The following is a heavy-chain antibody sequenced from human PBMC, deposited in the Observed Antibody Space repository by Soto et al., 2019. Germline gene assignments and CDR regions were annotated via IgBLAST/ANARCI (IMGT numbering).Heavy chain of an antibody. CDR1: GYTFTSYG. V-gene: IGHV1-18*01. CDR3: ARVVGALGHWCAP. D-gene: IGHD2-15*01. CDR2: LSAYNGNT. Sequence: QVHLVQSGGEVKKPGASVKVSCKAAGYTFTSYGISWVRQAPGQWLEWMGRLSAYNGNTNYAQQLQCRVTMTTDTSTSPAYMELRILRSEDTAVYYCARVVGALGHWCAPWGQGTLVPVSS. J-gene: IGHJ5*02.